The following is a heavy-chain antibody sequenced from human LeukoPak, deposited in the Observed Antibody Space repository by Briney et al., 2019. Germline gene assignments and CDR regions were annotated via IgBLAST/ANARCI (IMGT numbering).Heavy chain of an antibody. D-gene: IGHD3-9*01. Sequence: SETLSLTCAVSGGSLSSFYWSWIRQTPGKGLEWIGYIYYSERSNYNPSLKSRVTISVDTSKNQFSLKLTSVTAADTAVYYCAREYDILSNYDAFDIWGQGTMVTVSS. CDR3: AREYDILSNYDAFDI. CDR2: IYYSERS. V-gene: IGHV4-59*01. CDR1: GGSLSSFY. J-gene: IGHJ3*02.